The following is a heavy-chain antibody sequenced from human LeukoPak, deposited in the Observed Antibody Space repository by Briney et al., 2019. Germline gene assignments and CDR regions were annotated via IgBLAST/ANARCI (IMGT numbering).Heavy chain of an antibody. V-gene: IGHV3-33*01. D-gene: IGHD3-10*01. CDR1: GFTFSSYG. CDR3: ARGGASGSHLHWFDP. Sequence: GRSLRLSCAASGFTFSSYGMHWVRQAPGKGLEWVAVIWYDGTNKYYADSVKGRFTISRDDSKNTLYLQMNSLRAEDTAVYYCARGGASGSHLHWFDPWGQGTLVTVSS. J-gene: IGHJ5*02. CDR2: IWYDGTNK.